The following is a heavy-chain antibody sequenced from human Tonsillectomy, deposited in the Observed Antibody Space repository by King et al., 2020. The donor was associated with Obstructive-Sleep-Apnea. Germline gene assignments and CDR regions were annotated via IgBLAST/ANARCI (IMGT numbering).Heavy chain of an antibody. D-gene: IGHD3-22*01. CDR3: ATYYDSSGYYYTRGYYFDY. Sequence: VQLVQSGAEVKKPGASVKVSCKVSGYTLTELSMHWVRQAPGKGLEWMGGFDPEDGETIYAQKFQGRVTMTEDTSTDTAYMELSSLRSEDTAVYYCATYYDSSGYYYTRGYYFDYWGQGTLVTVSS. J-gene: IGHJ4*02. V-gene: IGHV1-24*01. CDR1: GYTLTELS. CDR2: FDPEDGET.